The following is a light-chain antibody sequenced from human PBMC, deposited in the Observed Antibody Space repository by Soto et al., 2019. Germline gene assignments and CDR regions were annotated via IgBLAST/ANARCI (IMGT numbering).Light chain of an antibody. CDR3: QQFNSYPIT. CDR1: QDIRGA. V-gene: IGKV1-13*02. CDR2: DVS. Sequence: AIQVTQSPSSLSASLGDRVTITCRASQDIRGALAWYQQKPGKAPKLLIYDVSTLESGVPSGFSGSGSGTEFTLTISSLQPEDFGTYYCQQFNSYPITFCHGTRLEIK. J-gene: IGKJ5*01.